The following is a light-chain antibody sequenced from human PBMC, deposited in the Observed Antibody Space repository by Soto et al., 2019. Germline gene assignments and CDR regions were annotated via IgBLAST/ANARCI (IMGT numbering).Light chain of an antibody. CDR1: SSDVGGYNY. V-gene: IGLV2-14*01. Sequence: QSVLTQPASVSGSPGQSITISCTGTSSDVGGYNYVSWYQQHPGKAPKLMIYEVSNRPSGVSHRFSGSKSGNTASQTISGLQAEDEADYYCSSYTSSSTLGVFGGGTKVTVL. CDR3: SSYTSSSTLGV. CDR2: EVS. J-gene: IGLJ3*02.